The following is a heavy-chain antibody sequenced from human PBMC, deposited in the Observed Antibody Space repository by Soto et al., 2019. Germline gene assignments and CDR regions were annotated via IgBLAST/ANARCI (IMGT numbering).Heavy chain of an antibody. Sequence: ASVKVSCKASGYTFTGYYMHWVRQAPGQGLEWMGWINPNSGGTNYAQKFQGWVTMTRDTSNSTAYMELGRLGSDDTAVYYCARAGVSTATSYYYGMDVWGQGTTVTVSS. V-gene: IGHV1-2*04. CDR1: GYTFTGYY. J-gene: IGHJ6*02. CDR2: INPNSGGT. CDR3: ARAGVSTATSYYYGMDV. D-gene: IGHD6-13*01.